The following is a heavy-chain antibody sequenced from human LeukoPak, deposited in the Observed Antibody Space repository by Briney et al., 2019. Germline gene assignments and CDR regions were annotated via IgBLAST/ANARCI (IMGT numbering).Heavy chain of an antibody. CDR2: IYYSGST. Sequence: SETLSLTCTVSGGSISSGDYYWSWIRQPPGKGLEWIGYIYYSGSTYYNPSLKSRVTISVDTSKNQFSLKLSSVTAADTAVYYCARVSLTMVRGVSGWFDPWGQGTLVTVSS. CDR3: ARVSLTMVRGVSGWFDP. V-gene: IGHV4-30-4*01. J-gene: IGHJ5*02. CDR1: GGSISSGDYY. D-gene: IGHD3-10*01.